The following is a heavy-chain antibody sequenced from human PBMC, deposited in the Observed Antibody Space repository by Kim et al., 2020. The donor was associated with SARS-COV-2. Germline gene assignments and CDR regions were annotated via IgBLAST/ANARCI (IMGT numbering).Heavy chain of an antibody. CDR3: ARDLVGNYGDYVASYYYYG. Sequence: GGSLRLSCAASGFTVSSNYMSWVRQAPGKGLEWVSVIYSGGSTYYADSVTGRFTISRDNSKNTLYLQMNSLRAVDTDVNYCARDLVGNYGDYVASYYYYG. CDR1: GFTVSSNY. D-gene: IGHD4-17*01. V-gene: IGHV3-53*01. CDR2: IYSGGST. J-gene: IGHJ6*01.